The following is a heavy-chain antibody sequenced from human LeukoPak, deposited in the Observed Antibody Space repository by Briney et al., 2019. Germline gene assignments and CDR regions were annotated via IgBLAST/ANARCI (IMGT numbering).Heavy chain of an antibody. J-gene: IGHJ4*02. Sequence: PGGSLRLSCAASGFTLSSSWMHSVRQAPGKGPTWVSRINSDGSNTSPADSVKSRFTISRDNAKNTLYLQMNSLRAEDTAVYYCASSSGWLIDNWGQGTLVTVSS. CDR3: ASSSGWLIDN. V-gene: IGHV3-74*01. D-gene: IGHD6-19*01. CDR1: GFTLSSSW. CDR2: INSDGSNT.